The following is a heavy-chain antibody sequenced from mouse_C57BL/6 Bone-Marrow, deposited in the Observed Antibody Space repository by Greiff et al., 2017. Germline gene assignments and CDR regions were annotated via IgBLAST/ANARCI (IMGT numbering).Heavy chain of an antibody. Sequence: EVKLMESGGGLVQPKGSLKLSCAASGFSFNTYAMNWVRQAPGKGLEWVARIRSKSNNYATSYADSVKDRFTISSDDSESMLYLHMNNLKTEDTAMYYCVRRLLNWGQGTSVTVSS. V-gene: IGHV10-1*01. D-gene: IGHD2-13*01. CDR1: GFSFNTYA. CDR3: VRRLLN. CDR2: IRSKSNNYAT. J-gene: IGHJ4*01.